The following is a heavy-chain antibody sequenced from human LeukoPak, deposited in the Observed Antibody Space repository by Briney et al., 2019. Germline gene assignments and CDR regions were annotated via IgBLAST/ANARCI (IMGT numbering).Heavy chain of an antibody. D-gene: IGHD3-3*01. CDR3: ARQGFLEGSGFSPNYYMDV. J-gene: IGHJ6*03. CDR1: GYSFSSYW. CDR2: IYPGDSDT. Sequence: GESLKISCKGSGYSFSSYWIGWVRQMPGKGLEWMGIIYPGDSDTRYSPSFQGQVTISADRSISAAYLQWSSLKASDTAMNYCARQGFLEGSGFSPNYYMDVWGKGTTVTVSS. V-gene: IGHV5-51*01.